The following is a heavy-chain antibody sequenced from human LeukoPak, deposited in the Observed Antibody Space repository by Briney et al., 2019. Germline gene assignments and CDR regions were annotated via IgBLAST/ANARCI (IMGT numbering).Heavy chain of an antibody. D-gene: IGHD6-13*01. CDR2: ISSSSSTI. J-gene: IGHJ4*02. CDR3: ARGQSSSWYSRTLDY. CDR1: GFSFSGFS. Sequence: PGGSLRLSCVASGFSFSGFSMSWVRQAPGKGLEWVSYISSSSSTIYYADSVKGRFTISRDNAKNSLYLQMNSLRAEDTAVYYCARGQSSSWYSRTLDYWGQGTLVTVSS. V-gene: IGHV3-48*01.